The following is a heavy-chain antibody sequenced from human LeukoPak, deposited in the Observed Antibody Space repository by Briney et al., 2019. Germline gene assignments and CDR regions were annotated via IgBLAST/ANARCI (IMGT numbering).Heavy chain of an antibody. Sequence: GGSLRLSCAASGYTFTSYYMHWVRQAPGQGLEWMGIINPSGGSTSYAQKFQGRVTMTRDTSTSAVYMELSSLRSEDTAVYYCARRDGAGFDPWGQGTLVTVSS. D-gene: IGHD6-19*01. CDR1: GYTFTSYY. CDR2: INPSGGST. CDR3: ARRDGAGFDP. V-gene: IGHV1-46*01. J-gene: IGHJ5*02.